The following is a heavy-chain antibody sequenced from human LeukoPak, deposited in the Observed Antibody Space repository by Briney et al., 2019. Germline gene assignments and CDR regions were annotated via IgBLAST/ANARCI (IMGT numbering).Heavy chain of an antibody. CDR2: ITSSGSTI. CDR3: AKDEGRSDRYGSGSYPPY. J-gene: IGHJ4*02. V-gene: IGHV3-11*04. CDR1: GFIFSDYY. D-gene: IGHD3-10*01. Sequence: PGGSLRLSCAASGFIFSDYYMSWIRQAPGKGLEWLSYITSSGSTIYYADSVKGRFTISRDNAKNSLYLQMNSLRPEDTAVYYCAKDEGRSDRYGSGSYPPYWGQGTLVTVSS.